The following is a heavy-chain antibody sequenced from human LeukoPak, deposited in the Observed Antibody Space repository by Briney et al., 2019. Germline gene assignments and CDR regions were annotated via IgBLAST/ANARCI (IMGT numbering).Heavy chain of an antibody. CDR2: SNTYGGTT. CDR3: TRYRGFSDY. J-gene: IGHJ4*02. Sequence: SNTYGGTTGYAASVKGRFTISRDDSKSIAYLQMNSLKTEDAAVYYCTRYRGFSDYWGQGTLVTVSS. V-gene: IGHV3-49*02. D-gene: IGHD3-10*01.